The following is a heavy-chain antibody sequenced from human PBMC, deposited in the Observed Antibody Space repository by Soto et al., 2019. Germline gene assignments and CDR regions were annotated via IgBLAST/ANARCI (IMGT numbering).Heavy chain of an antibody. J-gene: IGHJ5*02. CDR1: GGTFSSYA. CDR2: IIPIFGTA. D-gene: IGHD3-22*01. V-gene: IGHV1-69*12. Sequence: QVQLVQSGAEVKKPGSSVKISCKASGGTFSSYAISWVRQAPGQGLEWMREIIPIFGTANYAQKFQGRVTITADESTSTAYIELSSLRSEDTAVYYCARDRGPSSGYYPYWFDAWGQGTLATVSS. CDR3: ARDRGPSSGYYPYWFDA.